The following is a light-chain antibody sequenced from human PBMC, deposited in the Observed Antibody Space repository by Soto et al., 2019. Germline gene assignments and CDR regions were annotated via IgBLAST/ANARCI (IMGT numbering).Light chain of an antibody. V-gene: IGLV2-8*01. Sequence: QSALTQPPSASGSPGQSVTISCTGTLSDVGGQNLVSWYRQDPGKAPKLIIYDVNQRPSGVPDRFSGSKSGSTASLTVSGLLAEDEANYYCSSYTGTNVIFGGGTKLTVL. J-gene: IGLJ2*01. CDR1: LSDVGGQNL. CDR2: DVN. CDR3: SSYTGTNVI.